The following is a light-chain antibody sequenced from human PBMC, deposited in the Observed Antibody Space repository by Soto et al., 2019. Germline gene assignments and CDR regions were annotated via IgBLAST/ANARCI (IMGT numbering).Light chain of an antibody. V-gene: IGKV1-5*03. CDR1: QTISSW. J-gene: IGKJ1*01. Sequence: DIHMTQSSSTLSETVGDRVTITCRASQTISSWLAWYQQKPGKAPKLLIYKASTLKSGVPSRFSGSGSGTEFTLTISSLQPDDFATYYCQHYNSYSEAFGQGTKVDIK. CDR2: KAS. CDR3: QHYNSYSEA.